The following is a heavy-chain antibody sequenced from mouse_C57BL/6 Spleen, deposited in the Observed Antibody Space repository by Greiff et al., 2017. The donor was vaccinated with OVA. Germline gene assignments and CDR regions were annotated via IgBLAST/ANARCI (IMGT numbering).Heavy chain of an antibody. J-gene: IGHJ4*01. V-gene: IGHV5-15*01. CDR1: GFTFSDYG. CDR3: ARQVVAKAMDY. CDR2: ISNLAYSI. Sequence: EVKVEESGGGLVQPGGSLKLSCAASGFTFSDYGMAWVRQAPRKGPEWVAFISNLAYSIYYADTVTGRFTISRENAKNTRYLEMSRLRSEDTAMYYCARQVVAKAMDYWGQGTSVTVSS. D-gene: IGHD1-1*01.